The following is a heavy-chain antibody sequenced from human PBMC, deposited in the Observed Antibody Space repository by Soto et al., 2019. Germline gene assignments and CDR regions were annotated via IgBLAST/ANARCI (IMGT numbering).Heavy chain of an antibody. V-gene: IGHV3-30*18. D-gene: IGHD1-26*01. CDR2: ISYDGGNE. Sequence: QVQLVQSGGGVVQPGRSLRLSCAGSGFTFSSYGIHWVRQAPGKGLDCVALISYDGGNEKYTESVKDRFTISRDDAHNVAYLQMSSLRTEDTAMYYCAKDRYSGTYPTDFDYWGQGSLVTVSS. CDR3: AKDRYSGTYPTDFDY. J-gene: IGHJ4*02. CDR1: GFTFSSYG.